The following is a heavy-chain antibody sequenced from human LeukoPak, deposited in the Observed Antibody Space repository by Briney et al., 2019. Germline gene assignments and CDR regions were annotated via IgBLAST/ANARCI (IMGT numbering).Heavy chain of an antibody. CDR1: GGSFSGYY. D-gene: IGHD3-22*01. Sequence: PSETLSLTCAVYGGSFSGYYWSWIRQPPGEGLEWIGEINHSGSTNYNPSLKSRVTISVDTSKNQFSLKLSSVTAADTAVYYCARAHNTYYYDSSVMGSFDYWGQGTLVTVSS. J-gene: IGHJ4*02. V-gene: IGHV4-34*01. CDR2: INHSGST. CDR3: ARAHNTYYYDSSVMGSFDY.